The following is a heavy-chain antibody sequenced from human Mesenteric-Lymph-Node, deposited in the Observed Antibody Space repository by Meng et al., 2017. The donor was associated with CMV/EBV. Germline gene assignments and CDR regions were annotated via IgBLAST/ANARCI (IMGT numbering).Heavy chain of an antibody. Sequence: LSLTCAVYGGSFSGYYWSWIRQPPGKGLEWIGEINHSGSTNYNPSLKSRVTISVDTSKNQFSLKLSSVTAADTAVYYCARGGWSGLWGQGTLVTVSS. J-gene: IGHJ4*02. CDR3: ARGGWSGL. D-gene: IGHD3-3*01. CDR2: INHSGST. CDR1: GGSFSGYY. V-gene: IGHV4-34*01.